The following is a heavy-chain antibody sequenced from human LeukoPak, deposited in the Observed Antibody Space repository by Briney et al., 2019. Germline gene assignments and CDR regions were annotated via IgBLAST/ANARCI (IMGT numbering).Heavy chain of an antibody. D-gene: IGHD3-10*01. J-gene: IGHJ5*02. CDR3: VRDVLYYYGAERLFWFDP. V-gene: IGHV3-7*01. CDR1: EFTFSSYA. Sequence: GGSLRLSCAASEFTFSSYAMSWVRQAPGKGLEWVAKIKQDGSEKYYVDSVKGRFTISRDNAKNSMYLLMNSLRVEDTAVYYCVRDVLYYYGAERLFWFDPWGQGTLVTVSS. CDR2: IKQDGSEK.